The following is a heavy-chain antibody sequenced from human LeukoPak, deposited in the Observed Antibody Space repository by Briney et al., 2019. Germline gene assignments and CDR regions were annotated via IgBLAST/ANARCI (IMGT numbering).Heavy chain of an antibody. D-gene: IGHD6-25*01. CDR3: ARPSPSGDAFDI. V-gene: IGHV1-8*01. CDR1: GYTLTSYD. CDR2: MNPNSGNT. Sequence: ASVKVSCKASGYTLTSYDINWVRLATGQGLEWMGWMNPNSGNTGYAQKFQGRVTMTRNTSISTAYMELSSLRSEDTAVYYCARPSPSGDAFDIWGQGTMVTVSS. J-gene: IGHJ3*02.